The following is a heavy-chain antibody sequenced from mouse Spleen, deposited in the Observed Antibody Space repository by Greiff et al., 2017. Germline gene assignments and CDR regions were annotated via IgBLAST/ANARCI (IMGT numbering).Heavy chain of an antibody. CDR2: INPNYGTT. V-gene: IGHV1-39*01. J-gene: IGHJ4*01. Sequence: EVKLMESGPELVKPGASVKISCKASGYSFTDYNMNWVKQSNGKSLEWIGVINPNYGTTSYNQKFKGKATLTVDQSSSTAYMQLNSLTSEDSAVYYCARGRLGSSYVYAMDYWGQGTSVTVSS. CDR1: GYSFTDYN. CDR3: ARGRLGSSYVYAMDY. D-gene: IGHD1-1*01.